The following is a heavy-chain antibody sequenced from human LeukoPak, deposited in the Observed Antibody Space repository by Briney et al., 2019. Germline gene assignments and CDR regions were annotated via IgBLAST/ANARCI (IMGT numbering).Heavy chain of an antibody. Sequence: SETLSLTCTVSGDPISRYYWSWIRQPPGKGLGWIGYIYYSGSTNYNPSPKSRVTISVDTSKNQFSLKLSSVTAADTAVYYCARYSSWYGGYFDLWGRGTLVTVSS. D-gene: IGHD6-13*01. CDR2: IYYSGST. CDR3: ARYSSWYGGYFDL. CDR1: GDPISRYY. J-gene: IGHJ2*01. V-gene: IGHV4-59*13.